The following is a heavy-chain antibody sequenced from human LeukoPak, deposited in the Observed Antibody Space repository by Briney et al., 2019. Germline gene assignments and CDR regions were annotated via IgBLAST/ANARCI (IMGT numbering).Heavy chain of an antibody. Sequence: ASVKVSCKTSGGTFSSYAITWVRQAPGQGLEWMGWISAYNGNTNYAQKLQGRVTMTTDTSTSTAYMELRSLRSDDTAVYYCARITPPPEDWFDPWGQGTLVTVSS. CDR2: ISAYNGNT. J-gene: IGHJ5*02. CDR1: GGTFSSYA. D-gene: IGHD1-14*01. V-gene: IGHV1-18*01. CDR3: ARITPPPEDWFDP.